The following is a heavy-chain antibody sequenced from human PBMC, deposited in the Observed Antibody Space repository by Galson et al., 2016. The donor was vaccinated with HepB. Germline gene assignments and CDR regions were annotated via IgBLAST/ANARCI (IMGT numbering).Heavy chain of an antibody. CDR3: TRDYYGSLDH. J-gene: IGHJ4*02. D-gene: IGHD3-10*01. Sequence: SLRLSCAASGFTFSHYAMAWVRQAPGKGLEWVSTIGGGGGNTQSADSVKGRFAISRDNAKNPVHLQMNSLRAEDTAVYYCTRDYYGSLDHWGQGTLVTVSS. V-gene: IGHV3-23*01. CDR2: IGGGGGNT. CDR1: GFTFSHYA.